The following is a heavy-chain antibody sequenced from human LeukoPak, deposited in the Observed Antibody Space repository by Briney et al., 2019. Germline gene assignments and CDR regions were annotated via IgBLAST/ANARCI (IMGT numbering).Heavy chain of an antibody. J-gene: IGHJ4*02. CDR2: ISWNSGSI. Sequence: PGGSLRLSCAASGFTFDDYAMHWVRQAPGKGLEWVSGISWNSGSIGYADSVKGRFTISRDNAKNSLYLQMNSLRAEDTALYYCAKDQISEMGAMGYWGQGTLVTVSS. V-gene: IGHV3-9*01. CDR1: GFTFDDYA. CDR3: AKDQISEMGAMGY. D-gene: IGHD1-26*01.